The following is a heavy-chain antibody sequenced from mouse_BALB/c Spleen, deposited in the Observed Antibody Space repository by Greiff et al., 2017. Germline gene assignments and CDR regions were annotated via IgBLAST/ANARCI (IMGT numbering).Heavy chain of an antibody. CDR2: ISYSGST. Sequence: EVQLQESGPGLVKPSQSLSLTCTVTGYSITSDYAWNWIRQFPGNKLEWMGYISYSGSTSYNPSLKSRISITRDTSKNQFFLQLNSVTTEDTATYYCARSPTTAFDYWGQGTTLTVSS. J-gene: IGHJ2*01. CDR1: GYSITSDYA. CDR3: ARSPTTAFDY. V-gene: IGHV3-2*02. D-gene: IGHD1-2*01.